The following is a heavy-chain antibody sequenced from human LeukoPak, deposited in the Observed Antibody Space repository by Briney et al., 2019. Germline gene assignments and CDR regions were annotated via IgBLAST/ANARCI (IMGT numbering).Heavy chain of an antibody. J-gene: IGHJ4*02. D-gene: IGHD1-14*01. CDR2: IYNSGST. CDR3: ARVALGMNHDY. V-gene: IGHV4-30-4*08. Sequence: SQTLSLTCTVSGGSISSGDYYWTWIRQPPGKGLEWIGYIYNSGSTYYNPSLKSRVTISVDTSKNQFSLKLSSVTAADTAVYYCARVALGMNHDYWGQGTLVTVSS. CDR1: GGSISSGDYY.